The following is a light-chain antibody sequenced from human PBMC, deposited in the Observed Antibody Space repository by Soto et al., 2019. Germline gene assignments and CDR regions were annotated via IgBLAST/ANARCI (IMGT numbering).Light chain of an antibody. CDR2: ATS. CDR3: QQYNHWPRMLS. Sequence: EIVLTQSPATLYVSPGETATLSCRASQSLSSNVAWYQQRPRQAPRLLIYATSSRASDVTARFSGTGSGTEFTLTIASLQSEDFAIYYCQQYNHWPRMLSFGGGTKVELK. V-gene: IGKV3-15*01. CDR1: QSLSSN. J-gene: IGKJ4*01.